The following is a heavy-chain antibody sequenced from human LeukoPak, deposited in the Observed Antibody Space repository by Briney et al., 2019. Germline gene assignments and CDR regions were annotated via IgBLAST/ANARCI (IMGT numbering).Heavy chain of an antibody. D-gene: IGHD6-6*01. CDR3: ARGATTGEYSSSSSYYGMDV. CDR1: GDSVSSNGAT. CDR2: TYYRSRWYS. Sequence: SQTLSLTCAISGDSVSSNGATWNWIRQSPSRGLEWLGRTYYRSRWYSDYAVSVKSRISIKSDTSKNQFSLKLSSVTAADTAVYYCARGATTGEYSSSSSYYGMDVWGQGTTVTVSS. J-gene: IGHJ6*02. V-gene: IGHV6-1*01.